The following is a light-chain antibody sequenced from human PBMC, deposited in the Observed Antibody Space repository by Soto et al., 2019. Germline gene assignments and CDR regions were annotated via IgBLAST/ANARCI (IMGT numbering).Light chain of an antibody. J-gene: IGKJ1*01. CDR3: QQYNAYST. CDR1: QSISSW. CDR2: DAS. V-gene: IGKV1-5*01. Sequence: DLQMTQSPSNLSASVGDRVTITCRASQSISSWLAWYQQKPGKAHKLLIYDASSLESGVPSRFSGSGSGTEFTLTISSLQPDDFATYYCQQYNAYSTFGQGTKVEIK.